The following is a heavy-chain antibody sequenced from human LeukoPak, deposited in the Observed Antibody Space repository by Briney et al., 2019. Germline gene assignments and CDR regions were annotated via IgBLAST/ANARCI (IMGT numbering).Heavy chain of an antibody. CDR1: GVTGSSND. J-gene: IGHJ4*02. Sequence: GSLRRPCSASGVTGSSNDMSGVRQTPGKGLEWVSVIYSGGSTYYADSVKGRFTISRDNSKNTLYLQMNSLRAEDTAVYYCARGSSGSSGSGYYSSFDYWGQGTLVTVSS. V-gene: IGHV3-53*01. CDR3: ARGSSGSSGSGYYSSFDY. CDR2: IYSGGST. D-gene: IGHD3-22*01.